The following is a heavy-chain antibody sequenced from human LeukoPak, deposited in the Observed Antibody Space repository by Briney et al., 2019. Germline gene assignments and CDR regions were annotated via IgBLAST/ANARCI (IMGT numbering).Heavy chain of an antibody. V-gene: IGHV3-23*01. D-gene: IGHD3-10*01. J-gene: IGHJ4*02. CDR3: ARPQVVVLNPFDY. CDR1: GFTFSTYA. Sequence: GGSLRLSCAASGFTFSTYAMSWVRQAPGKGLEWVSAITGSADRTHYADSVKSRFTISRDNSKNIVYLQINSLRAKDTDVYFCARPQVVVLNPFDYWGQGTLVTVSS. CDR2: ITGSADRT.